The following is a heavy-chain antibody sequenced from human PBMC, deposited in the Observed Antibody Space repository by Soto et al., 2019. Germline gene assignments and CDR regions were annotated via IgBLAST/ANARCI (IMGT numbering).Heavy chain of an antibody. V-gene: IGHV3-21*01. Sequence: EVQLVESGGGLVKPGGSLRLSCAASGFTFSSYSMNWVRQAPGKGLEWVSSISSSSSYIYYADSVKGRFTISRDNAKNSLYLQMNSLRAEDTAVYYCARDPQGPLGYFDLWGRGTLVTVSS. CDR2: ISSSSSYI. CDR1: GFTFSSYS. CDR3: ARDPQGPLGYFDL. J-gene: IGHJ2*01.